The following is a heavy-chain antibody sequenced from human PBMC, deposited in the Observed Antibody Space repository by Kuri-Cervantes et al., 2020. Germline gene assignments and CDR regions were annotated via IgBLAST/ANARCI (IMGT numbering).Heavy chain of an antibody. J-gene: IGHJ5*02. CDR3: ARGRMVRGTKPLFWFDP. CDR1: GYTFTSYD. V-gene: IGHV1-8*01. D-gene: IGHD3-10*01. CDR2: MNPNSGNT. Sequence: ASAKDSCKAAGYTFTSYDINWVRQATGQGLEWMGWMNPNSGNTGYAQKFQGRVTMTRNTSISTAYMELSSLRSEDTAVYYCARGRMVRGTKPLFWFDPWGQGTLVTVSS.